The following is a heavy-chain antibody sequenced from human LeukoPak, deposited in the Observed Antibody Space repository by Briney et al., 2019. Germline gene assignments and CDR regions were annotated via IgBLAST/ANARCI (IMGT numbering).Heavy chain of an antibody. V-gene: IGHV3-23*01. D-gene: IGHD6-19*01. CDR2: VSGSGSST. CDR1: GFAFSSYG. Sequence: PGGSLRLSCAASGFAFSSYGMSWVRQAPGKGLEWVSVVSGSGSSTHYADSVKGRFTISRDNSKNTLYLQMNSLRAEDTAVYYCARDLRTQLAGTDYYYYYGMDVWGQGTTVTVSS. CDR3: ARDLRTQLAGTDYYYYYGMDV. J-gene: IGHJ6*02.